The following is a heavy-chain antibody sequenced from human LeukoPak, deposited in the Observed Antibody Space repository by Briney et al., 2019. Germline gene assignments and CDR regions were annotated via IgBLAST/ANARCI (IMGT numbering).Heavy chain of an antibody. D-gene: IGHD4-11*01. CDR2: ISGSGGNT. V-gene: IGHV3-23*01. Sequence: GGSLRLSCAASGFTFSNHVMTWVRQAPGKGLECVSRISGSGGNTYYADSVKGRFTISRHNSKNTVYLQMNSLRAGDTAVYYCAKVYSRLPELYYYMDVWGKGTTVTVSS. J-gene: IGHJ6*03. CDR3: AKVYSRLPELYYYMDV. CDR1: GFTFSNHV.